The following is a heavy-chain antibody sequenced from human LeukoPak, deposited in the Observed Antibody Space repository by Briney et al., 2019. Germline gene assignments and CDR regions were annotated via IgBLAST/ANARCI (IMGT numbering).Heavy chain of an antibody. CDR3: ARSPIVVVITEGGAFDI. CDR1: GFTFSSYS. J-gene: IGHJ3*02. V-gene: IGHV3-21*01. CDR2: ISSSSSYI. D-gene: IGHD3-22*01. Sequence: GGSLRLPCAASGFTFSSYSMNWVRQAPGKGLEWVSSISSSSSYIYYADSVKGRFTISRDNAKNSLYLQMNSLRAEDTAVYYCARSPIVVVITEGGAFDIWGQGTMVTVSS.